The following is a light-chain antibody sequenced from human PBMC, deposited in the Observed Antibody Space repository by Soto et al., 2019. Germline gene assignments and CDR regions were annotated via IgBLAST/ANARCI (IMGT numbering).Light chain of an antibody. CDR3: SSYTRTNTRV. CDR2: EVN. J-gene: IGLJ3*02. Sequence: QSVLTQPASVSGSPGQSITISCTGSSDDVGGYDYVSWYQHHPGKAPKLMIYEVNNRPSGVSNRFSGSKSGNTASLTISGLQAEDEADYFCSSYTRTNTRVFGGGTQLNVL. V-gene: IGLV2-14*01. CDR1: SDDVGGYDY.